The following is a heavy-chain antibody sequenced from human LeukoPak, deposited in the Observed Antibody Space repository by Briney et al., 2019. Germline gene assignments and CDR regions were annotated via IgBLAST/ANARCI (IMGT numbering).Heavy chain of an antibody. J-gene: IGHJ4*02. CDR3: ARGHTWIPFDF. D-gene: IGHD5-18*01. Sequence: PSETLSLTCAVYGGSFSGYNWNWIRQPLGKGLEWIGEINHSGSTNYNPSLKSRVTISVDTSKNQFSLKLSSVTAADTAVYYCARGHTWIPFDFWGQGTLVSVSS. CDR2: INHSGST. CDR1: GGSFSGYN. V-gene: IGHV4-34*01.